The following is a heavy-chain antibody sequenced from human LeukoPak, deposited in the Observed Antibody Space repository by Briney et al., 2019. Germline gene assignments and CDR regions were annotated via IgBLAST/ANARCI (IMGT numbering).Heavy chain of an antibody. V-gene: IGHV3-48*02. CDR3: ARDEGYYGSGSYYLV. D-gene: IGHD3-10*01. CDR1: GFTFSPLG. Sequence: GGSLRLSCAASGFTFSPLGMNWVRQAPGRGLEWVSYISSGTSTTYYADSVKGRFTISRDNAKNSLYLQMNSLRDEDTAVYYCARDEGYYGSGSYYLVWGQGTLVTVSS. CDR2: ISSGTSTT. J-gene: IGHJ4*02.